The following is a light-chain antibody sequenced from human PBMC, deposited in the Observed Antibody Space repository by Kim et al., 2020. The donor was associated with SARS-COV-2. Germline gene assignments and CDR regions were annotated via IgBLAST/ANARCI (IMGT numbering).Light chain of an antibody. V-gene: IGLV6-57*02. Sequence: KTVTISCTGSSRSIASNYVQWYQQRPGSAPTTVIYEDNQRPSGVPDRFSGSIDSSSNSASLTISGLKTEDEADYYCQSYDSSNHVVFGGGTQLTVL. CDR1: SRSIASNY. CDR2: EDN. J-gene: IGLJ2*01. CDR3: QSYDSSNHVV.